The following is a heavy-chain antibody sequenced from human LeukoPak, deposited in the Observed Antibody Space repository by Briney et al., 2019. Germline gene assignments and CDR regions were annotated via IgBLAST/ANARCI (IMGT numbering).Heavy chain of an antibody. CDR1: GFTFSSYA. V-gene: IGHV3-23*01. Sequence: GGSLRLSCAASGFTFSSYAMSWIRPAPGKGLEWVSAISGSGGSTYYADSVKGRFTISRDNSKNTLYLQMNSLRAEDTAVYYCAKGGYCSSTSCVRYYYGMDVWGQGTTVTVSS. CDR3: AKGGYCSSTSCVRYYYGMDV. D-gene: IGHD2-2*03. CDR2: ISGSGGST. J-gene: IGHJ6*02.